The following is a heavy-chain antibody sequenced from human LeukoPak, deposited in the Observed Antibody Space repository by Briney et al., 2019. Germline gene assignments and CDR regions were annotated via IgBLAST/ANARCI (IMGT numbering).Heavy chain of an antibody. CDR3: ARDTSGITGTTSY. D-gene: IGHD1-7*01. Sequence: GGSLRLSCAASGFTFSSYSMDWVRHPPGKGLEWLSSITNSSSNIYYADSVRGRFTISRDNAKNSLYLQMNSLRAEDPAVHYCARDTSGITGTTSYWGQGTLGTVYS. CDR1: GFTFSSYS. J-gene: IGHJ4*02. V-gene: IGHV3-21*01. CDR2: ITNSSSNI.